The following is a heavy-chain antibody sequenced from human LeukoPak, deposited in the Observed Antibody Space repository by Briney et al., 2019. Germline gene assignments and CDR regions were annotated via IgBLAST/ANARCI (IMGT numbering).Heavy chain of an antibody. CDR3: ARSDYGDYSHLFDY. CDR1: GGSISSGGYY. Sequence: SETLSLTCTVSGGSISSGGYYWSWIRQHPGKGLEWIRYIYYSGGTYYNPSLKSRVTISVDTSKNQFSLKLSSVTAADTAVYYCARSDYGDYSHLFDYWGQGTLVTVSS. J-gene: IGHJ4*02. V-gene: IGHV4-31*03. CDR2: IYYSGGT. D-gene: IGHD4-17*01.